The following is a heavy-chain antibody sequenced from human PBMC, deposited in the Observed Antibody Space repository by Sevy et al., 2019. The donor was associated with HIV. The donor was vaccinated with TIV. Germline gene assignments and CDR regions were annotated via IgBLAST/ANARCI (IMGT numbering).Heavy chain of an antibody. Sequence: GESLKISCKGSGYSFTSYWIGWVRQMPGKGLEWMGIIYPGDSDTRYSPSFQGQVTISADKSISTAYLQWSSLMASDTAMYYCARDRDYYDSSGYIPTHAFDIWGQGTMVTVSS. V-gene: IGHV5-51*01. CDR3: ARDRDYYDSSGYIPTHAFDI. D-gene: IGHD3-22*01. CDR1: GYSFTSYW. CDR2: IYPGDSDT. J-gene: IGHJ3*02.